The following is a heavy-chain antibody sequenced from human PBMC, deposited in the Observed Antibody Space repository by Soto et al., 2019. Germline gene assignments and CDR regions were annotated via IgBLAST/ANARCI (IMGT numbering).Heavy chain of an antibody. CDR1: GFIFSEYE. Sequence: PGGSLRLSCEVSGFIFSEYEFNWVRQAPGKGLEWVSYIGKNGRDIYDADSVKGRFTISRDDDKSTLYLEMNSLRAEDTAVYYCAREPYSDYVMDVWGQGTPVTVSS. CDR3: AREPYSDYVMDV. CDR2: IGKNGRDI. D-gene: IGHD3-16*01. J-gene: IGHJ6*02. V-gene: IGHV3-48*03.